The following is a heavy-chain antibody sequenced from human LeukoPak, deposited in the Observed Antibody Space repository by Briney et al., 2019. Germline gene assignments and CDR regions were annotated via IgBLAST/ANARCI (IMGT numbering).Heavy chain of an antibody. J-gene: IGHJ4*02. CDR1: GYTSTGYY. Sequence: ASVKVSCKDSGYTSTGYYMHWVRQAPGQGLEWMGWINPNSGGTNYAQKFQGRVTMTRDTSISTAYMELSRLISDDTAVYYCARVYRYCSSTSCYPPPFDYWGQGTLVTVSS. D-gene: IGHD2-2*01. V-gene: IGHV1-2*02. CDR2: INPNSGGT. CDR3: ARVYRYCSSTSCYPPPFDY.